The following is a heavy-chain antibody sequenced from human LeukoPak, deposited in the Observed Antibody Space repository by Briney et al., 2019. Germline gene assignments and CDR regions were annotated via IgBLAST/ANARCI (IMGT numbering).Heavy chain of an antibody. CDR2: IYWDDDK. J-gene: IGHJ4*02. D-gene: IGHD6-19*01. CDR1: GFSLSTRGVG. Sequence: ESGPTLVNPTQTLTLTCTFSGFSLSTRGVGVGWICQPPGKALEWLALIYWDDDKRYIPSLKSRLTITKDTSKNQVVLTMTNMDPVDSARYYCAHRNLMALAGIGYSFDYWGQGTLVTVSS. CDR3: AHRNLMALAGIGYSFDY. V-gene: IGHV2-5*02.